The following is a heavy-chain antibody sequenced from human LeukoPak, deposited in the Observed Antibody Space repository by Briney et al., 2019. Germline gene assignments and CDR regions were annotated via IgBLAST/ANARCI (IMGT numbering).Heavy chain of an antibody. J-gene: IGHJ4*02. Sequence: PSETLSLTCTVSGGSISSTSHYWGWIRQPPGKGLEWIGYIYYSGSTNYNPSLKSRVTISVDTSKNQFSLKLSSVTAADTAVYYCASGYGGYDLDYWGQGTLVTVSS. V-gene: IGHV4-61*05. D-gene: IGHD5-12*01. CDR1: GGSISSTSHY. CDR3: ASGYGGYDLDY. CDR2: IYYSGST.